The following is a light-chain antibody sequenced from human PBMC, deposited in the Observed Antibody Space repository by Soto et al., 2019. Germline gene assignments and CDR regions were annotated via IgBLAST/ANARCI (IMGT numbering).Light chain of an antibody. Sequence: QSALTQPPSASGSPGQSVTISCTGTSSDIGRYNYVSWYQQRPGKAPKLMIYDLSQRPSGVPDRFSGSKSGNTASLTVSGLQTEDEADYYCSSYTGGNTYFFGTGTKLTVL. J-gene: IGLJ1*01. CDR2: DLS. CDR3: SSYTGGNTYF. V-gene: IGLV2-8*01. CDR1: SSDIGRYNY.